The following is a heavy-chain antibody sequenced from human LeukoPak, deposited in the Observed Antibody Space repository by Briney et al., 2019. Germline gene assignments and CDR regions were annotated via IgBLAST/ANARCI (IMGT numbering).Heavy chain of an antibody. V-gene: IGHV1-69*13. CDR2: IIPIFGTA. J-gene: IGHJ4*02. Sequence: SVKVSCKPSGGTFNNYAVAWVRQAPGQGLEWMGQIIPIFGTASYAPKFQGRVAITADELSTTAYMELSSLISEDTAVYYCTRDPQAASAPGYFDSWGQGSLVTVSS. D-gene: IGHD6-13*01. CDR1: GGTFNNYA. CDR3: TRDPQAASAPGYFDS.